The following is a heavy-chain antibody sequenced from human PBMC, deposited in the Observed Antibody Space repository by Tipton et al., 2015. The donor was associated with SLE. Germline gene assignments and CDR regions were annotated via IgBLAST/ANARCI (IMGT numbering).Heavy chain of an antibody. J-gene: IGHJ3*02. CDR1: GGSISSSSYY. CDR3: ARLHRAFDI. CDR2: IYYSGST. V-gene: IGHV4-39*01. Sequence: TLSLTCTVSGGSISSSSYYWGWIRQPPGKGLEWIGSIYYSGSTYYNPSLKSRVTISVDTSKNQFSLKLSSVTAADTAVYYCARLHRAFDIWGQGTMVTVSS.